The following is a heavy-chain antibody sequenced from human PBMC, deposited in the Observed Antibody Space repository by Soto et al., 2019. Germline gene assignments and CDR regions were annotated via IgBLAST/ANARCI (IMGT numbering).Heavy chain of an antibody. D-gene: IGHD2-2*01. Sequence: EVQLLESGGGLVQPGGSLRLSCAASGFTFSSYAMSWVRQAPGKGLEWVSAISGSGGSTYYADSLKGRFTISRDNSKNTLYLQMNPLRAEDTVVYYYAKRSSTSSSFEYWGQGTLVTVSS. CDR3: AKRSSTSSSFEY. J-gene: IGHJ4*02. CDR2: ISGSGGST. CDR1: GFTFSSYA. V-gene: IGHV3-23*01.